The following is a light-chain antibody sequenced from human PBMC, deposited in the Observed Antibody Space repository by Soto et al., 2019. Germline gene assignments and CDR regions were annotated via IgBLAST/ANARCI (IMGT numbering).Light chain of an antibody. CDR3: CSYTTSSTIV. CDR2: GVS. J-gene: IGLJ1*01. V-gene: IGLV2-14*01. CDR1: SSDVGGYDY. Sequence: QSALTQPASVSGSPGQSITISCTGTSSDVGGYDYVSWYQQHPGKAPKLIIYGVSERPSGVSTRFSGSKSGITASLTISGLQPEDEADYYCCSYTTSSTIVFGTGTKLTVL.